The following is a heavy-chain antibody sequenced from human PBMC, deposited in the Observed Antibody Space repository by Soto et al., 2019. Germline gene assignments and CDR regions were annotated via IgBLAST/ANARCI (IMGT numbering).Heavy chain of an antibody. CDR2: IYYSGST. CDR3: ARHLSDTAMVMDYNLNWFDP. J-gene: IGHJ5*02. V-gene: IGHV4-39*01. Sequence: QLQLQESGPGLVKPSETLSLTCTVSGGSISSSSYYWGWIRQPPGKGLEWIGSIYYSGSTYYNPSLKSRVTISVDTSKNQFSLKLSSVTAADTAVYYCARHLSDTAMVMDYNLNWFDPWGQGTLVTVSS. D-gene: IGHD5-18*01. CDR1: GGSISSSSYY.